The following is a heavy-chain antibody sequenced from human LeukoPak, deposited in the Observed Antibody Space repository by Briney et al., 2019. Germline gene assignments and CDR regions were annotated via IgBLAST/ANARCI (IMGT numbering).Heavy chain of an antibody. Sequence: SETLSLTCTVSGGSISSSSYYWGWIRQPPGKGLEWIGSIYYSGSTYYNPSLKSRVTISVDTSKNQFSLELTSVTAADTAVYFCARQTRYPLYYMDVWGKGTTVTISS. J-gene: IGHJ6*03. CDR1: GGSISSSSYY. V-gene: IGHV4-39*01. D-gene: IGHD1-14*01. CDR3: ARQTRYPLYYMDV. CDR2: IYYSGST.